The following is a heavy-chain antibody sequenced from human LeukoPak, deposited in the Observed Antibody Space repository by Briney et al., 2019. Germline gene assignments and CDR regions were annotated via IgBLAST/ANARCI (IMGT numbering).Heavy chain of an antibody. CDR2: IYYSGST. Sequence: SETLSLTCTVSGGSISGYYWSWIRQPPGKGLAWLGHIYYSGSTNYNPSLKSRVTISVDTSKNQFSLKLSSVTAADTAVYYCARVIAAAGTEWFDPWGQGTLVTVSS. V-gene: IGHV4-59*01. CDR3: ARVIAAAGTEWFDP. D-gene: IGHD6-13*01. CDR1: GGSISGYY. J-gene: IGHJ5*02.